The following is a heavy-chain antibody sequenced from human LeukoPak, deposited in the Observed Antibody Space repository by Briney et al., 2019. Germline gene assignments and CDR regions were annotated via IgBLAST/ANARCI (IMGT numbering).Heavy chain of an antibody. J-gene: IGHJ4*02. CDR2: ISYDGSNK. D-gene: IGHD4-17*01. V-gene: IGHV3-30-3*01. Sequence: PGRSLRLSCAASGFTFSNYAMHWVRQAPGKGLEWVTLISYDGSNKYYADSVRGRFTISRDNSKNTLYLQMNSLRAEDTAVYYCARAGMTAVTPAGYWGQGTLVTVSS. CDR3: ARAGMTAVTPAGY. CDR1: GFTFSNYA.